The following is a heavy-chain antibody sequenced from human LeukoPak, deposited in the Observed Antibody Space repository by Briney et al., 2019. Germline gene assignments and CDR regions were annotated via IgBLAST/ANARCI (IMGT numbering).Heavy chain of an antibody. CDR3: AKDRPPDW. Sequence: GGSLRLSCAASGFTFSTYAMTWVRQSPGKGLEWVSGISGSGGSTYYADSVKGRLTISRDNSKNTLYLQMNSLRAEDTAVYYCAKDRPPDWWGQGTLVTVSS. CDR2: ISGSGGST. V-gene: IGHV3-23*01. J-gene: IGHJ4*02. CDR1: GFTFSTYA.